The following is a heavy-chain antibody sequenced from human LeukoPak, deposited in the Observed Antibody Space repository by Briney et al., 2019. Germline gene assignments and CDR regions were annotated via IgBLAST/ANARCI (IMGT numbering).Heavy chain of an antibody. D-gene: IGHD3-10*01. V-gene: IGHV3-30*02. CDR3: ARSLTKVRGYDY. J-gene: IGHJ4*02. Sequence: GGSLRLSCAASGFTFSSYDIHWVRQAPGKGLEWVTFIQYDGNDEYQADSVKGRFTISRDNSKNTVYLQMNSLRIEDTAAYYCARSLTKVRGYDYWGQGTLVTVSS. CDR1: GFTFSSYD. CDR2: IQYDGNDE.